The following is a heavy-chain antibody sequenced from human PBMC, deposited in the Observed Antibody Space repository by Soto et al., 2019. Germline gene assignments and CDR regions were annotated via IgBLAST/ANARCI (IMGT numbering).Heavy chain of an antibody. V-gene: IGHV1-2*02. CDR2: INPNSGGT. J-gene: IGHJ3*02. CDR3: ARGGHCTNGVCYSGPHVFDI. CDR1: GYSITVKH. Sequence: ASAAVCCDASGYSITVKHIYCVRQETGQGLEWMGWINPNSGGTKYAQKFQGRVTMTRDTSISTAYMELSSLRSDDTAVYYCARGGHCTNGVCYSGPHVFDIWGQRTTVTVSS. D-gene: IGHD2-8*01.